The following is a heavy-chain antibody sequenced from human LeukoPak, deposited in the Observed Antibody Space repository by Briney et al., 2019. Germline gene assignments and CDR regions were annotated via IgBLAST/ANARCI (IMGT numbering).Heavy chain of an antibody. D-gene: IGHD6-6*01. CDR2: IRYDGSNK. J-gene: IGHJ4*02. V-gene: IGHV3-30*02. CDR3: AKAIHSSSSGVVDY. Sequence: PGGSLRLPCAASGFIFSNYAMHWVPEAPGKGLEWVTFIRYDGSNKYYAESVKGRFTISRDNSKNTLYLQMNSLRAEDTAVYYCAKAIHSSSSGVVDYWGQGTLVTVSS. CDR1: GFIFSNYA.